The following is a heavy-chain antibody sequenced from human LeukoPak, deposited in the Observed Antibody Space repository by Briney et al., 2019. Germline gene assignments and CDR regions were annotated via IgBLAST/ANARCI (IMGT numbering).Heavy chain of an antibody. CDR1: GFTFSGSA. V-gene: IGHV3-73*01. CDR3: TSGSYSYGYDFDY. J-gene: IGHJ4*02. CDR2: IRSKANSYAT. D-gene: IGHD5-18*01. Sequence: PGGSLRLSCAASGFTFSGSAMHWVRQASGKGLEWVGRIRSKANSYATAYAASVKGRFTTSRDDSKNTAYLQMNSLKTEDTAVYYCTSGSYSYGYDFDYWGQGTLVTVSS.